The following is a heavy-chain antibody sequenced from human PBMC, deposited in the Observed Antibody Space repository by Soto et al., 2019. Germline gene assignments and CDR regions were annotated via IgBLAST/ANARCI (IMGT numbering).Heavy chain of an antibody. Sequence: PGGSQRLSCAASGFTFNNYGMHWVRQAPGKGLEWVSSIGTSGSYIYDTDSVKGRFTISRDNTKDSLYLQMNSLRVDDTAVYYCAKKGHTSDGYDYFDYWGQGTLVTVSS. CDR2: IGTSGSYI. CDR3: AKKGHTSDGYDYFDY. V-gene: IGHV3-21*04. CDR1: GFTFNNYG. J-gene: IGHJ4*02. D-gene: IGHD6-19*01.